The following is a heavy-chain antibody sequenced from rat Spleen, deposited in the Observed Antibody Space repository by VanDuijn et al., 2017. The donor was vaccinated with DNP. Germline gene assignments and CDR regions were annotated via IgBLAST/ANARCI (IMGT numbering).Heavy chain of an antibody. J-gene: IGHJ2*01. Sequence: EVQLAESGGGLVQPGSSLKLSCEASGFTFSSYNMHWIRQAPKKGLEGIALIYYDSSNKYYADSVKGRFTISRDNAKSTLYLQMNSLRSEDMATYYCARHVLPLRVWDYWGQGVMVTVSS. CDR3: ARHVLPLRVWDY. CDR1: GFTFSSYN. V-gene: IGHV5-50*01. CDR2: IYYDSSNK. D-gene: IGHD1-4*01.